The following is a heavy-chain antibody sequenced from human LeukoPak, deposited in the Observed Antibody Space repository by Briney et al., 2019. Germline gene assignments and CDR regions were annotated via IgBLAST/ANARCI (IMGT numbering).Heavy chain of an antibody. CDR2: INHSGST. Sequence: SETLSLTCAVYGGSFSGYYWNWIRQPPGKGLEWIGEINHSGSTNYNPSLKSRVTISVDTSKNQFSLKLSSASAADTAVYYCARSGYSSSWYRVDYWGQGTLVTVSS. J-gene: IGHJ4*02. CDR1: GGSFSGYY. V-gene: IGHV4-34*01. D-gene: IGHD6-13*01. CDR3: ARSGYSSSWYRVDY.